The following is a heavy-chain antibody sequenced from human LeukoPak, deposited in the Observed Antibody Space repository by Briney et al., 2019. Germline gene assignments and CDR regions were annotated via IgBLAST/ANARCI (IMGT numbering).Heavy chain of an antibody. V-gene: IGHV1-2*02. J-gene: IGHJ4*02. CDR1: GYTFTDYY. CDR3: ARVIQVIHPGY. CDR2: INPNSGGT. Sequence: ASVKVSCKASGYTFTDYYMHWVRQTPGQGLEWMGWINPNSGGTNYAQKFQGRVTMTRDTSISTAYMELSRLRSDDTAVYYCARVIQVIHPGYWGQGTLVTVSS. D-gene: IGHD2-21*01.